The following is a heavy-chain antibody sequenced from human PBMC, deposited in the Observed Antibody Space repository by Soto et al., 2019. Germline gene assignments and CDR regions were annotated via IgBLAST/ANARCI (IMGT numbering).Heavy chain of an antibody. CDR2: IYYSGST. V-gene: IGHV4-59*08. CDR1: GGSISSYY. Sequence: PSETLSLTCTVSGGSISSYYWSWIRQPPGKGLEWIGYIYYSGSTNYNPSLKSRVTISVDTSKNQFSLKLSSVTAADTAVYYCARHTTMVREEPTPLFDYWGQGTLVTVSS. CDR3: ARHTTMVREEPTPLFDY. J-gene: IGHJ4*02. D-gene: IGHD3-10*01.